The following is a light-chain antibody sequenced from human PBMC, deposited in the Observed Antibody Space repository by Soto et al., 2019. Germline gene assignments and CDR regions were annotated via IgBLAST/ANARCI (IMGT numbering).Light chain of an antibody. Sequence: EIVLTQSPATLSLSPGERATLSCRASRSVSASLAWYQLKPGQAPRLLIYDASNRATDIPARFSGSGSWTEFTLTISSLQPEDFAVYYCQQYNNWPRTFGQGTKVDIK. V-gene: IGKV3-11*01. CDR3: QQYNNWPRT. CDR1: RSVSAS. CDR2: DAS. J-gene: IGKJ1*01.